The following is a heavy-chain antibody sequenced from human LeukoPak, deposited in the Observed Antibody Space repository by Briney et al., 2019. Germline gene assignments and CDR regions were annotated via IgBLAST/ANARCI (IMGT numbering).Heavy chain of an antibody. CDR3: TREGDFSYGHFFDY. J-gene: IGHJ4*02. Sequence: GGSLRLSCAASGFSFSAFGIHWVRQAPGKGLEWVALISNDGSEKYFADSVRGRFTISRDNSKNTLYLQMNSLRAEDTAVYYCTREGDFSYGHFFDYWGQGTLVTVSS. D-gene: IGHD4-11*01. V-gene: IGHV3-30*03. CDR1: GFSFSAFG. CDR2: ISNDGSEK.